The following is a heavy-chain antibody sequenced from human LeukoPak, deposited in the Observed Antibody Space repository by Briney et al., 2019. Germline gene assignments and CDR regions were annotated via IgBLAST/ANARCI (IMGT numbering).Heavy chain of an antibody. CDR3: ARVYVGATRLRVAFDV. Sequence: ASVKVSCKASGYTFTACYIHWVRQAPGQGLEWMGWINPDSGATSYAQKFQGWVTTTRDTSISTAYMELSRLTSDDTAVYYCARVYVGATRLRVAFDVWGQGTMVTVSS. J-gene: IGHJ3*01. D-gene: IGHD1-26*01. CDR2: INPDSGAT. V-gene: IGHV1-2*04. CDR1: GYTFTACY.